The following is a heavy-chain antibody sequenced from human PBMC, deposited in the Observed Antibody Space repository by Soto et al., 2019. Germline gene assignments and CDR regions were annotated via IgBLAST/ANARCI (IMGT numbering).Heavy chain of an antibody. V-gene: IGHV1-3*01. Sequence: ASVKVSCKASGYTFTSYAIHWVRQAPGQRLEWMGWINAGNGNTKYAQKLQGRVTMTTDTSTSTAYMELRSLRSDDTAVYYCGRDGPPTDYWGQGTLVTVSS. J-gene: IGHJ4*02. CDR3: GRDGPPTDY. CDR2: INAGNGNT. CDR1: GYTFTSYA.